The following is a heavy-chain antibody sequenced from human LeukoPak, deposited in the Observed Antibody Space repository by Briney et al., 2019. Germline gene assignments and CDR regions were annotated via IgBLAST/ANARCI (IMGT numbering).Heavy chain of an antibody. J-gene: IGHJ3*02. V-gene: IGHV4-38-2*01. CDR2: IYHSGST. Sequence: PSETLPLTCAVSGYSISSGYYWGWIRQPPGKGLEWIGSIYHSGSTYYNPSLKSRVTISVDTSKNQFSLKLSSVTAADTAVYYCALVPAAILDAFDIWGQGTMVTVSS. CDR3: ALVPAAILDAFDI. CDR1: GYSISSGYY. D-gene: IGHD2-2*01.